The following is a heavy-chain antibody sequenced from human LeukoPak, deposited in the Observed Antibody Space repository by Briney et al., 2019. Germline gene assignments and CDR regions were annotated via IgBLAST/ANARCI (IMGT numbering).Heavy chain of an antibody. CDR1: GGSISSYY. Sequence: SETLSLTCTVSGGSISSYYWSWIRQPPGKGLEWIGYIYTSGSTNYNPSLKSRVTISVDTSKNQFSLKLSSVTAADTAVYYCARLSSTDSYYYHYYMDVWGKGTTVTVSS. CDR3: ARLSSTDSYYYHYYMDV. V-gene: IGHV4-4*09. CDR2: IYTSGST. J-gene: IGHJ6*03.